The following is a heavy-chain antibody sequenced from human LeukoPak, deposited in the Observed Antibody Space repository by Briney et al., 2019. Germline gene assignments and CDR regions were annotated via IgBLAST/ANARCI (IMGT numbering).Heavy chain of an antibody. CDR1: GYTFTSYY. CDR3: ARGLELELVYYCMDV. Sequence: ASVKVSCKASGYTFTSYYMHWVRQAPGQGLEWMGIINPSGGNTNYAQKLQGRVTMTTDTSTSTAYMELRSLRSDDTAVYYCARGLELELVYYCMDVWGKGTTVTVSS. V-gene: IGHV1-46*01. CDR2: INPSGGNT. J-gene: IGHJ6*03. D-gene: IGHD1-7*01.